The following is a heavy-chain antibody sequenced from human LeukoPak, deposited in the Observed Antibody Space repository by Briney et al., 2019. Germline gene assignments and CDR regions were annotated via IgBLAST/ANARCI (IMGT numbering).Heavy chain of an antibody. CDR1: GFTFSSYS. CDR2: ISSSSSTI. D-gene: IGHD3-22*01. J-gene: IGHJ4*02. CDR3: AREGGGYQTPRFDY. Sequence: PGGSLRLSCAASGFTFSSYSMNWVRQAPGKGLEWVSYISSSSSTIYYADSVKGRFTISRDNAKNSLYLQMNSLRAEDTAVYYCAREGGGYQTPRFDYWGQGTLVTVSS. V-gene: IGHV3-48*04.